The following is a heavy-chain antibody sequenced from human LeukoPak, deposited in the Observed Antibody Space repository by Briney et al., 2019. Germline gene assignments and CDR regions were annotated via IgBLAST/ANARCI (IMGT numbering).Heavy chain of an antibody. CDR3: ARGLPVVAGTASTY. V-gene: IGHV3-21*01. D-gene: IGHD6-19*01. J-gene: IGHJ4*02. CDR2: ISSSNTYI. CDR1: GFTFSSYS. Sequence: GGSLRLSCAASGFTFSSYSMNWVRQAPGKGLEWVSSISSSNTYIFYADSVKGRFTISRDNAKNSLYLQMNSLRAEDTAVYYSARGLPVVAGTASTYWGQGTLVTVSS.